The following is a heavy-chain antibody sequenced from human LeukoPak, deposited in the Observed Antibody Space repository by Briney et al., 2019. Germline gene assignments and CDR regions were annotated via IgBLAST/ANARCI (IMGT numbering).Heavy chain of an antibody. Sequence: GGSLRLXCAASGFTFSSYSMDWVRQAPGKGLEWVSSISSSSSYIYYADSVKGRFTISRDNAKNSLYLQMNSLRAEDTAIYYCARDMGTIGSGYYYYMDVWGKGTTVTVSS. D-gene: IGHD5-24*01. CDR3: ARDMGTIGSGYYYYMDV. CDR2: ISSSSSYI. CDR1: GFTFSSYS. J-gene: IGHJ6*03. V-gene: IGHV3-21*01.